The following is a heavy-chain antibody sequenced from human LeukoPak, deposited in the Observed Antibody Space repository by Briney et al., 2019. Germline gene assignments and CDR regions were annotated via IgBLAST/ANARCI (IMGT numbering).Heavy chain of an antibody. V-gene: IGHV1-8*01. J-gene: IGHJ3*02. D-gene: IGHD3-9*01. CDR2: MNPNSGNT. CDR1: GYTFTSYD. Sequence: ASVKVSCKASGYTFTSYDINWVRQATGQGLEWMGWMNPNSGNTGYAQKFQGRVTMTRNTSISTAYMELSSLRSEDTAVYYCARLRTPYLTDAFDIWGQGTMVTVSS. CDR3: ARLRTPYLTDAFDI.